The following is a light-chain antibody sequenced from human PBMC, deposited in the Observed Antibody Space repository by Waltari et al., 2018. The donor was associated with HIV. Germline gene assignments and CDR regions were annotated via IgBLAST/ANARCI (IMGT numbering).Light chain of an antibody. CDR3: SPCGGGLGGPV. J-gene: IGLJ3*02. V-gene: IGLV1-47*01. CDR1: RSNIGSNY. Sequence: QSVLTQPPSASGTPGHRVTISCSGSRSNIGSNYVYWYRQLPGTAPTLLIHRNHQRPAGLPDRCSGSNSGTSASLDIRGLRSEDGALYCGSPCGGGLGGPVVGGGTKLTVL. CDR2: RNH.